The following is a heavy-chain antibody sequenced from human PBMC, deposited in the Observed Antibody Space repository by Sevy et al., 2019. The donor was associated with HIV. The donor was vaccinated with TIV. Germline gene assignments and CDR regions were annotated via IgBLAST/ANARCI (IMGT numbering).Heavy chain of an antibody. CDR3: ARDRKVLLVVYSIPFDVFDI. CDR2: IRSDGSHE. V-gene: IGHV3-30*02. CDR1: GFTFSNHA. Sequence: GGSLRLSCAASGFTFSNHAMHWVRQSPGKGLEWVAFIRSDGSHEYYADSVKGRFTISRDNSKNTVYLQMSSLRPEDTAVYYCARDRKVLLVVYSIPFDVFDIWGHGTMVTVSS. D-gene: IGHD2-8*02. J-gene: IGHJ3*02.